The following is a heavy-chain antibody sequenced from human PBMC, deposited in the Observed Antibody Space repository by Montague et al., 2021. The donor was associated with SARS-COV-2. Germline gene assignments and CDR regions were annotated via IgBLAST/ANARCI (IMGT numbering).Heavy chain of an antibody. J-gene: IGHJ4*02. D-gene: IGHD3/OR15-3a*01. CDR2: TYLSGFT. Sequence: SETLSLTCVVSDVSLSSSTWWSWVRQSPGKGLEWVGETYLSGFTQYNPSVKSRVTISLDDSRSQLSLRLTSVTAADTAVYFCARGGLGNRGLDYWGQGALVTVSS. CDR3: ARGGLGNRGLDY. V-gene: IGHV4-4*02. CDR1: DVSLSSSTW.